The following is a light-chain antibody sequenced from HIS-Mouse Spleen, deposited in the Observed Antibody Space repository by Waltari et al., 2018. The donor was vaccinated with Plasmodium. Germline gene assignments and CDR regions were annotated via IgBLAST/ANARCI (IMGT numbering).Light chain of an antibody. Sequence: EIVLTQSPATLSLSPGERATLSCRASQSVSSYLAWYRQKPGQAPRLLIYDASNRATGVPARFSGSGSGTDFTLTISSREPEDFAVYYCQQRSNWPRVLTFGGGTKVEIK. CDR3: QQRSNWPRVLT. V-gene: IGKV3-11*01. J-gene: IGKJ4*01. CDR1: QSVSSY. CDR2: DAS.